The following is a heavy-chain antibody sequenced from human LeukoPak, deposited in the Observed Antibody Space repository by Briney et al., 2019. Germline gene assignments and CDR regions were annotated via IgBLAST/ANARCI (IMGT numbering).Heavy chain of an antibody. V-gene: IGHV3-21*01. D-gene: IGHD3-22*01. J-gene: IGHJ4*02. CDR3: ARYYDSSGYYSDYFDY. CDR1: GFTFSSYS. Sequence: GGSLRLSCAASGFTFSSYSMNWVRQAPGKGLEWVSSISSSSYIYYADSVKGRFTISRDNAKDSLYLQMNSLRAEDTAVYYCARYYDSSGYYSDYFDYWGQGTLVTVSS. CDR2: ISSSSYI.